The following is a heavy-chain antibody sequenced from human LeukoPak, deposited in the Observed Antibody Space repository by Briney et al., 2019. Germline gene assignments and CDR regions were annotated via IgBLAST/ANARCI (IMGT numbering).Heavy chain of an antibody. CDR2: ISGSGDST. J-gene: IGHJ4*02. D-gene: IGHD6-19*01. CDR1: VFTFSHHA. CDR3: AKGLYSSGGDYFDY. V-gene: IGHV3-23*01. Sequence: PGGSLRLSCAASVFTFSHHAISWVRQAPGKGLEWVSGISGSGDSTYYADSVKGRFTISRDNSKNTLYLQMNSLRAEDTAVYYCAKGLYSSGGDYFDYWGQGTLLTVSS.